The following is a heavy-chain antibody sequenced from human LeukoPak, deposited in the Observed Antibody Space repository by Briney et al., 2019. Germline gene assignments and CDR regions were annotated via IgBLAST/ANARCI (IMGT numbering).Heavy chain of an antibody. CDR2: ISGANGNT. Sequence: ASLKGSCRTSGYAFTTLGFSWVRQAPGQGLEWMGWISGANGNTNYAPQFRGRVTMTIDTSTSTAFMQLRSLRSDNPAVYSCATDHYNAFHSWGQGTMVIVSS. D-gene: IGHD3-10*01. V-gene: IGHV1-18*04. J-gene: IGHJ3*01. CDR3: ATDHYNAFHS. CDR1: GYAFTTLG.